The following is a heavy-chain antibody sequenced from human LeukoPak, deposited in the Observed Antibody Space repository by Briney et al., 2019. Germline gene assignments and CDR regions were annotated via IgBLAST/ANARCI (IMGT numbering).Heavy chain of an antibody. J-gene: IGHJ5*02. V-gene: IGHV4-59*01. CDR3: ARAGTYYDYVWGPPHWFDP. CDR1: GGSISSYY. CDR2: IYYSGST. Sequence: PSETLSLTCTVSGGSISSYYWSWIRQPPGKGLEWIGYIYYSGSTNYNPSLKSRVTISVDTSKNQFSLKPSSVTAADTAVYYCARAGTYYDYVWGPPHWFDPWGQGTLVTVSS. D-gene: IGHD3-16*01.